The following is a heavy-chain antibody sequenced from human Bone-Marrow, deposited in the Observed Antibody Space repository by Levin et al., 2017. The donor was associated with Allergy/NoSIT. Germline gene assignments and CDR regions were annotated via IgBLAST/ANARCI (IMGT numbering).Heavy chain of an antibody. CDR3: ARVALPRYCTSTSCSDSGYYFDY. Sequence: GLEWVSAIGTAADSYYSGSVKGRFTVSRDNAKNSFYLQMNSLRAGDTAVYYCARVALPRYCTSTSCSDSGYYFDYWGQGTLVTVSS. J-gene: IGHJ4*02. CDR2: IGTAADS. D-gene: IGHD2-2*01. V-gene: IGHV3-13*04.